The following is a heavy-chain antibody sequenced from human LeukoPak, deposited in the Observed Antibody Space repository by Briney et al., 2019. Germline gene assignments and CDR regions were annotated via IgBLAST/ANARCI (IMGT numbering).Heavy chain of an antibody. D-gene: IGHD3-22*01. V-gene: IGHV4-4*07. CDR2: IYTSGST. CDR1: RGSISSYY. Sequence: PSETLSLTCTVSRGSISSYYWSWIRQPAGKGLEWIGRIYTSGSTNYNTSLKSRVTMSVDTSKTQYSMKRSSVTRTDTAVHYWARDREISEVNYFDYWGHRNLGTLS. CDR3: ARDREISEVNYFDY. J-gene: IGHJ4*01.